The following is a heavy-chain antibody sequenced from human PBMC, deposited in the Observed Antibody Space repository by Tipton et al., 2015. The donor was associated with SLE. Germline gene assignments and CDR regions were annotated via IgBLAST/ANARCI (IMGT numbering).Heavy chain of an antibody. V-gene: IGHV3-74*01. Sequence: SLRLSCAASGFTFSSYWMHWVRQAPGKGLVWVSCIHSDGTTVTYADSVQGRFTISRDNSKNTLYLQMSSLRAEDTAVYYCAKDRGYSYGWTFDYYGMDVWGQGTTVTVSS. J-gene: IGHJ6*02. CDR2: IHSDGTTV. CDR1: GFTFSSYW. CDR3: AKDRGYSYGWTFDYYGMDV. D-gene: IGHD5-18*01.